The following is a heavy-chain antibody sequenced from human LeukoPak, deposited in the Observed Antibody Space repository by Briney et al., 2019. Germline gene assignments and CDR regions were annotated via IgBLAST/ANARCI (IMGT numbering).Heavy chain of an antibody. CDR1: GFTFSSFA. Sequence: GGSLRLSCAASGFTFSSFAMSWVRQAPGKGLEWVSGISGSGDNTYYADSVKGRFTISRDNSKNTLYLQVNSPRAEDTAVYYCAKPLGYCSSTNCFYYYGMDVWGQGTTVTVSS. D-gene: IGHD2-2*01. J-gene: IGHJ6*02. CDR2: ISGSGDNT. CDR3: AKPLGYCSSTNCFYYYGMDV. V-gene: IGHV3-23*01.